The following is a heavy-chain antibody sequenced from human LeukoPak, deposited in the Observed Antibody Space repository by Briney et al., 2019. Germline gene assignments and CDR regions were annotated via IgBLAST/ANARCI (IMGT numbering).Heavy chain of an antibody. D-gene: IGHD6-6*01. CDR3: ARDSDSSSDAFDI. V-gene: IGHV3-21*01. CDR2: ISSSSSYI. J-gene: IGHJ3*02. Sequence: GGSLRLSCAASGFTFSSYSMNWVRQAPGKGLEWVSSISSSSSYIYYADSVKGRFTISRDNAKNSLYLQMNSLRAEDTAVYYCARDSDSSSDAFDIWGQGTMVTVSS. CDR1: GFTFSSYS.